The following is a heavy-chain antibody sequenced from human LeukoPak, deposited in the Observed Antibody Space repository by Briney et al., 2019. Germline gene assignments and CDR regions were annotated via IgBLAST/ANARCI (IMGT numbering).Heavy chain of an antibody. D-gene: IGHD6-25*01. CDR1: GYTFTSYD. J-gene: IGHJ6*02. Sequence: ASVKVSCKASGYTFTSYDINWVRQPTGLGLEWMGWMNPNSGNTGYAQKFQGRVTMTRNTSISTAYMELSSLRSEDTAVYYCARGTAPVYRKGMDVWGQGTTVTVSS. V-gene: IGHV1-8*01. CDR3: ARGTAPVYRKGMDV. CDR2: MNPNSGNT.